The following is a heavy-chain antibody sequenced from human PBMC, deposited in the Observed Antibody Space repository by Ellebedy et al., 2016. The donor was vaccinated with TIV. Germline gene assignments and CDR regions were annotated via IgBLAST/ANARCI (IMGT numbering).Heavy chain of an antibody. Sequence: GESLKISCKGSGYSFTSYWIGWVRQMPGKGLEWMGIIYPGDSDTRYSPSFQGQVTISADKSISTAYLQWSSLKASDTAMYYCARIITMVRGVISAFDIWGQGTMVTVSS. CDR3: ARIITMVRGVISAFDI. J-gene: IGHJ3*02. V-gene: IGHV5-51*01. CDR2: IYPGDSDT. D-gene: IGHD3-10*01. CDR1: GYSFTSYW.